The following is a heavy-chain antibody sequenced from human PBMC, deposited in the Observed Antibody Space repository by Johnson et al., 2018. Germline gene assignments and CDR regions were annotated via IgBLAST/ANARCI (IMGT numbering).Heavy chain of an antibody. CDR3: ARERPGNLGYGGKVDAFDI. CDR2: IIPLLGIA. Sequence: QVQLVQSGAEVKKPGSSVKVSCKASGGTFSTYTINWVRQAPGQGLEWMGRIIPLLGIANFAQKFQGRVTFTADKSTTTAYMELSSLTSKDTAVYYCARERPGNLGYGGKVDAFDIWGQGTMFTVSS. J-gene: IGHJ3*02. CDR1: GGTFSTYT. V-gene: IGHV1-69*09. D-gene: IGHD4-23*01.